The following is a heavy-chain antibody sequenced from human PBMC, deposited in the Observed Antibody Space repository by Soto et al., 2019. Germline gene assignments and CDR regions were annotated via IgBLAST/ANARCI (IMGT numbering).Heavy chain of an antibody. J-gene: IGHJ4*02. CDR3: VRDSGAYTLDY. D-gene: IGHD2-2*02. Sequence: EVQLVESGGGLVQPGGSLRLSCVASGFTFSSHWMHWVRRTPGTGLACVARIKSDATYRDYGDFVQGRFTISRDNAKNTLYLHMNNLRADDTAVYYCVRDSGAYTLDYWGQGTQVTVSS. CDR1: GFTFSSHW. V-gene: IGHV3-74*01. CDR2: IKSDATYR.